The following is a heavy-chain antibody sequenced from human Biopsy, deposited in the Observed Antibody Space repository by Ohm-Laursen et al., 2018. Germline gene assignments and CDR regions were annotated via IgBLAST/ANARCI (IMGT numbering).Heavy chain of an antibody. V-gene: IGHV1-46*01. J-gene: IGHJ4*02. Sequence: ASVKVSCKASGYTFTNYGISWARQAPGQGLEWMGIINPGGNSTAYTQNFQGRVTMTWDTSTTTVYMELSSLRSEDTAVYYCVLASFDYWGQGTLVTVPS. CDR2: INPGGNST. CDR3: VLASFDY. CDR1: GYTFTNYG.